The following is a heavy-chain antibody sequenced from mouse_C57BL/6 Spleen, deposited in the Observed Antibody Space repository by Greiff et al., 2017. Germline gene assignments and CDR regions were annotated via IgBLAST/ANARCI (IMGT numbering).Heavy chain of an antibody. J-gene: IGHJ1*03. Sequence: VQLQQPGAELVKPGASVKLSCKASGYTFTSYWMHWVKQRPGQGLEWIGMIHPNSGSTNYNEKFKSKATLTVDKSSSTAYMQLSSLTSEDSAVYYCAREDTVVARYFDVWGTGTTVTVSS. D-gene: IGHD1-1*01. CDR1: GYTFTSYW. CDR3: AREDTVVARYFDV. V-gene: IGHV1-64*01. CDR2: IHPNSGST.